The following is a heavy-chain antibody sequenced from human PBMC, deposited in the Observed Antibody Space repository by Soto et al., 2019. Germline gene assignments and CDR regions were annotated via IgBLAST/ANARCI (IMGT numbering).Heavy chain of an antibody. V-gene: IGHV4-30-4*01. CDR3: ASVVGGLLGFPPDLYYYRVDG. J-gene: IGHJ6*02. D-gene: IGHD3-10*01. CDR1: GGSFSSGDYY. Sequence: QVQLQESGPGLVKPSQTLSLTCIVSGGSFSSGDYYWSWIRQPPGKALEWIGYIYYSGSTHYNAPPQSRITLSGDTFKNQFPPKVTLGASGSTGCDSFASVVGGLLGFPPDLYYYRVDGWGQGTTVTVSS. CDR2: IYYSGST.